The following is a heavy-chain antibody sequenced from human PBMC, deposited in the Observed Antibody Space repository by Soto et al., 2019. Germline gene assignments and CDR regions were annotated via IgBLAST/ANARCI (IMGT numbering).Heavy chain of an antibody. D-gene: IGHD5-18*01. CDR1: GFTFASDN. J-gene: IGHJ4*02. CDR2: INSDSGTI. V-gene: IGHV3-48*02. Sequence: EALLDESGGGLVQPGGSLRLFCGASGFTFASDNMNWVRQGPGKGLEWIAYINSDSGTIYYADSVKGRFTISRDNAHSSLFLHMNNLRDEDTAVYYCARDLLEGYGHARQPDYWGQGTLVTVSS. CDR3: ARDLLEGYGHARQPDY.